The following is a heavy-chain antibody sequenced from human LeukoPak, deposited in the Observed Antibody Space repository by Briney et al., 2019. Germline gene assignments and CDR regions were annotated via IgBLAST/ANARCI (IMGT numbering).Heavy chain of an antibody. CDR1: GGSFSGYY. D-gene: IGHD1-26*01. V-gene: IGHV4-34*01. CDR2: INHSGST. Sequence: TSETLSLTCAVYGGSFSGYYWSWIRQPPGKGLEWIGEINHSGSTNYNPSLKSRVTISVDTSKNQFSLKLSSVTAADTAVYYCVVGPQGSYFDYWGQGTLVTVSS. J-gene: IGHJ4*02. CDR3: VVGPQGSYFDY.